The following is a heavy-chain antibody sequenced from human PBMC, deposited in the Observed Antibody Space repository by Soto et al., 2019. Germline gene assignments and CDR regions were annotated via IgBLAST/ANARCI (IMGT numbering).Heavy chain of an antibody. CDR2: IYYSGST. CDR3: ARFDYYDSSSYLDFGPK. CDR1: GGSISSYY. V-gene: IGHV4-59*01. Sequence: SETLSLTCTVSGGSISSYYWSWIRQPPGKGLEWIGYIYYSGSTNYNPSLKSRVTISVDTSKNQFSLKLSSVTAADTAVYYCARFDYYDSSSYLDFGPKWGQGTPVTVPQ. D-gene: IGHD3-22*01. J-gene: IGHJ4*02.